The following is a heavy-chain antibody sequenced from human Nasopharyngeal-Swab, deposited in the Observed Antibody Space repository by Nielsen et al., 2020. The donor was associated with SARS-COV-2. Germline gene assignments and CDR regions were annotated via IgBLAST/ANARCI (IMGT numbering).Heavy chain of an antibody. CDR1: GFTFSSYG. V-gene: IGHV3-30*03. Sequence: GGSLRLSCAASGFTFSSYGMHWVRQAPGKGLEWVAVISYDGSNKYYADSVKGRFTISRDNSKNTLYLQMNSLRAEDTAVYYCARDHGYSYGYYYYGMDVWGQGTTVTVSS. CDR3: ARDHGYSYGYYYYGMDV. J-gene: IGHJ6*02. D-gene: IGHD5-18*01. CDR2: ISYDGSNK.